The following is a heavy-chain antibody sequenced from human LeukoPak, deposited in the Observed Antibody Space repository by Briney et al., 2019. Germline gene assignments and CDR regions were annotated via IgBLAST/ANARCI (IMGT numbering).Heavy chain of an antibody. D-gene: IGHD4-17*01. CDR2: ISARGTTI. Sequence: GGSLRLSCAASGFTFSTYSMNWVRQAPGKGLEWLSYISARGTTIYYADSLKGRLTISRDNAKNSLYLQMNSLRDEDTAVYYCARDVYGDYGCDYWGQGTLVTVSS. CDR3: ARDVYGDYGCDY. V-gene: IGHV3-48*02. J-gene: IGHJ4*02. CDR1: GFTFSTYS.